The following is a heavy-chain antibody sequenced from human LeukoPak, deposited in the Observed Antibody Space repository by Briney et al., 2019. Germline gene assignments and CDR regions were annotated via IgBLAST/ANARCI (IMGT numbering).Heavy chain of an antibody. V-gene: IGHV3-48*04. J-gene: IGHJ3*02. CDR1: GFTFGSYG. CDR3: ARAIYDGFDI. Sequence: GGSLKLSCAASGFTFGSYGMHWVRQAPGKGLDWVSYISSSGRNTYYADSVKGRFTISRDNAKNSLYLQMNSLRAEDTAVYYCARAIYDGFDIWGQGKMVTVSS. CDR2: ISSSGRNT.